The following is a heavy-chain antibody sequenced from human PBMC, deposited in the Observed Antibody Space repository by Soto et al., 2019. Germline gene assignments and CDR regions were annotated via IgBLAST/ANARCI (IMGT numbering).Heavy chain of an antibody. D-gene: IGHD2-15*01. V-gene: IGHV4-34*01. CDR1: GGSFSGYY. J-gene: IGHJ6*02. CDR2: INHSGNT. CDR3: ARVKVVGYVLDV. Sequence: PSETLSLTCAVFGGSFSGYYWSWIRQPPGKGLEWIGEINHSGNTNYSPSRQSRVIISVDTSKNQFSLRLSSVTAADTAVYYCARVKVVGYVLDVWSQGTTVTVSS.